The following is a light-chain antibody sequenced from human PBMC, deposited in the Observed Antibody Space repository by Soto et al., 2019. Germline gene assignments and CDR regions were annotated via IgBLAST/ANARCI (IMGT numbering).Light chain of an antibody. J-gene: IGKJ5*01. CDR3: HQYDHWPLT. CDR1: QSVSSN. Sequence: ILMTHSPATLSVSPVEIATLSFRASQSVSSNLAWYQQKPGQAPRLLISDTSTRATGIPARFSGSGSGTEFTLTVSSLQSEDFALYFCHQYDHWPLTFGGGTRLEIK. CDR2: DTS. V-gene: IGKV3D-15*01.